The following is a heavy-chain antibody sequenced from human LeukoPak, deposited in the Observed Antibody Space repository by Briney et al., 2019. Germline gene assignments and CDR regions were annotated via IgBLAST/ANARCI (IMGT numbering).Heavy chain of an antibody. D-gene: IGHD3-10*01. CDR1: GLTFTDYY. V-gene: IGHV3-11*04. CDR2: ISSSSSTI. Sequence: GGSLRLSCAASGLTFTDYYMSWIRQAPGKGLEWVSHISSSSSTIYYVDSVKGRFTISRDNAKNSLYLQMNSLRAEDTAVYYCAITPGFGEFYMDVWGKGTTVTISS. CDR3: AITPGFGEFYMDV. J-gene: IGHJ6*03.